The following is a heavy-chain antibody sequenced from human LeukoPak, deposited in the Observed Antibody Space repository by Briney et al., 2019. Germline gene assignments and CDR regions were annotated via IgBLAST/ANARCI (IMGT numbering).Heavy chain of an antibody. CDR2: ISAYNGNT. Sequence: GASVKVSCKASGYTFTSYGISWVRQAPGQGLEWMGWISAYNGNTNYAQKLQGRVTMTTATSPSTAYMELRSLRSDDTAVYYCARNRGRPYYYGSSGYLDYWGQGTLVTVSS. V-gene: IGHV1-18*01. CDR1: GYTFTSYG. D-gene: IGHD3-22*01. CDR3: ARNRGRPYYYGSSGYLDY. J-gene: IGHJ4*02.